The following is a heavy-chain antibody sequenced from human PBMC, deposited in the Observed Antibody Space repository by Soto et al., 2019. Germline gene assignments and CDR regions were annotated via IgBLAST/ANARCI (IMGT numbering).Heavy chain of an antibody. D-gene: IGHD6-19*01. V-gene: IGHV3-33*01. Sequence: GGSLRLSCVASGFPFDSYGIHWVRRAPGKGLEWVATIGFAGNNKYYADSVKGRFTISRDNSKNTLYLHINSLKVDDTAMYYCARAHSTGWQYFDYWGPGTLVTVS. J-gene: IGHJ4*02. CDR3: ARAHSTGWQYFDY. CDR1: GFPFDSYG. CDR2: IGFAGNNK.